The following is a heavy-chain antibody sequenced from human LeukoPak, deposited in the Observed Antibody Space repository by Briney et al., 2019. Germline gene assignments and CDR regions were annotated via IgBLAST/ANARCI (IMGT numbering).Heavy chain of an antibody. Sequence: ASVKVSCKASGYTFTSYGISWVRQAPGQGLEWMGWISAYNGNTNYAQKLQGRVTMTTDTSTSTAYMELRSLRSDDTAVYYRARDRAVAGIVSYWGQGTLVTVSS. CDR2: ISAYNGNT. CDR3: ARDRAVAGIVSY. J-gene: IGHJ4*02. CDR1: GYTFTSYG. V-gene: IGHV1-18*01. D-gene: IGHD6-19*01.